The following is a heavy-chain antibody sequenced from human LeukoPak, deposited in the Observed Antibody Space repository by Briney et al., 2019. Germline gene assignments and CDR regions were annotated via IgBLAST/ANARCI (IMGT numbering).Heavy chain of an antibody. Sequence: ASVKVSSTASRYTFTGYYIHWVRQAPGQGLEWIGWINPNSGGTNYAQKVQGRVTMTRDTSISTAYMELSRLRSDDTAVYYCATYQYDSGTYLDYWGQGGLVTVSS. CDR3: ATYQYDSGTYLDY. CDR1: RYTFTGYY. V-gene: IGHV1-2*02. D-gene: IGHD3-10*01. CDR2: INPNSGGT. J-gene: IGHJ4*02.